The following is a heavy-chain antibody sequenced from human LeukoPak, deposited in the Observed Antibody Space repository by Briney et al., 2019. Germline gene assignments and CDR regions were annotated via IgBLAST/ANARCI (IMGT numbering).Heavy chain of an antibody. CDR1: GGSISSSSYY. J-gene: IGHJ5*02. CDR2: IYYSGST. V-gene: IGHV4-39*07. CDR3: AREGHVRGASGLIDP. D-gene: IGHD3-10*02. Sequence: PSETLSLTCTVSGGSISSSSYYWGWIRQPPGKGLEWIGSIYYSGSTYYNPSLKSRVTISVDTSKNQFSLKLSSVTAADTAVYYCAREGHVRGASGLIDPWGQGTLVTVSS.